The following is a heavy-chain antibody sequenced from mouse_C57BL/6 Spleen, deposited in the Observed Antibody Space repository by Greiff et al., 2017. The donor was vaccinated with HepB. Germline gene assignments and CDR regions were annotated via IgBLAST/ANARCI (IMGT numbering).Heavy chain of an antibody. CDR1: GFTFSSYT. CDR2: ISGGGGNT. J-gene: IGHJ2*01. Sequence: EVKVVESGGGLVKPGGSLKLSCAASGFTFSSYTMSWVRQTPEKRLEWVATISGGGGNTYYPDSVKGRFTISRDNAKNTLYLQMSSLRSEDTALYYCARHEDYGSSLGYWGQGTTLTVSS. CDR3: ARHEDYGSSLGY. D-gene: IGHD1-1*01. V-gene: IGHV5-9*01.